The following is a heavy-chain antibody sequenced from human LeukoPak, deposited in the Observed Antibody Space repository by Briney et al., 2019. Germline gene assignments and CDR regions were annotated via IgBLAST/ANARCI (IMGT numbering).Heavy chain of an antibody. J-gene: IGHJ5*02. Sequence: ASVKVSCKASGYTFTSYGISWVRQAPGQGLEWMGWIIAYNGNTNYAQKLQGRVTMTTDTSTSTAYMELRSLRSDDTAVYYCARDRAHCSGGSCYSPNWFDPWGQGTLVTVSS. CDR1: GYTFTSYG. CDR3: ARDRAHCSGGSCYSPNWFDP. V-gene: IGHV1-18*01. D-gene: IGHD2-15*01. CDR2: IIAYNGNT.